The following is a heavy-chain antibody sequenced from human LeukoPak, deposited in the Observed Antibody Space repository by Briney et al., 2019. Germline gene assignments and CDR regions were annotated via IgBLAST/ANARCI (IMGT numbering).Heavy chain of an antibody. CDR1: GYTFTSYY. D-gene: IGHD3-16*02. CDR3: ARDSSIMITFGGVIDPRDDAFDI. J-gene: IGHJ3*02. Sequence: GASVKVSCKASGYTFTSYYMHWVRQAPGQGLEWMGLINPSGGSTSYAQKFQGRVTMTRDTSTSTVYMELSSLRSEDTAVYYCARDSSIMITFGGVIDPRDDAFDIWGQGTMVTVSS. CDR2: INPSGGST. V-gene: IGHV1-46*01.